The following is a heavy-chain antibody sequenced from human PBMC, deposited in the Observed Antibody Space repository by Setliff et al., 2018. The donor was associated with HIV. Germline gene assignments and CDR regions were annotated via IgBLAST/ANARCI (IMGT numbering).Heavy chain of an antibody. J-gene: IGHJ4*02. CDR2: ISSKRTSI. D-gene: IGHD6-13*01. Sequence: GGSLRLSCETSGFTFGDFCMNWVRRAPGKGLEWISYISSKRTSIYYADSVKGRFTISRDNDRNSLYLQMNSLRAEDTAVYYCARSRAAGFDYWGQGTLVTVSS. CDR1: GFTFGDFC. V-gene: IGHV3-48*01. CDR3: ARSRAAGFDY.